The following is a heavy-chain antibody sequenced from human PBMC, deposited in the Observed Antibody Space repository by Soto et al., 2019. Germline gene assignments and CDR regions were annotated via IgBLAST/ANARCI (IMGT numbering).Heavy chain of an antibody. D-gene: IGHD1-20*01. J-gene: IGHJ4*02. CDR1: GGSISNHY. CDR2: IYYNGNT. Sequence: SETLSLTCTVSGGSISNHYWSWIRQPPGKGLEWIGYIYYNGNTNYNPSLKSRVTMSVDTSKNQISLRLSSVTAADTAVYYCTRDNWYYEYWGQGTLVTVSS. CDR3: TRDNWYYEY. V-gene: IGHV4-59*11.